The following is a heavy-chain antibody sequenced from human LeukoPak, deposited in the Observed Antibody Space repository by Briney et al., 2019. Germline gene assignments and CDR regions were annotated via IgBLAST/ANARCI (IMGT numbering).Heavy chain of an antibody. CDR2: ISSSSSYI. Sequence: GGSLRLSCAASGFNFDNYNMNWVRQAQGKGLEWVSSISSSSSYIYDADSVKGRFTISRDNVKNSLYLQMNSLRAEDTAVYFCARYTSGWFDYWGQGTLVTVSS. CDR1: GFNFDNYN. V-gene: IGHV3-21*01. CDR3: ARYTSGWFDY. J-gene: IGHJ5*01. D-gene: IGHD6-19*01.